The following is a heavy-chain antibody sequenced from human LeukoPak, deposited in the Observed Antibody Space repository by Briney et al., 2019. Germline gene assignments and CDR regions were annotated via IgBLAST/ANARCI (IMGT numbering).Heavy chain of an antibody. D-gene: IGHD5-24*01. Sequence: SETLSLTCTVSGVSISSSNNFWGWIRQPPGEGLEWIGSMHYRGTTYYIPSLKSRVTISVDTSKNQFSLKLSSVTAADTAVYYCARHEEEDGYNAKTFDFWGQGTLVTVSS. J-gene: IGHJ4*02. CDR1: GVSISSSNNF. V-gene: IGHV4-39*01. CDR3: ARHEEEDGYNAKTFDF. CDR2: MHYRGTT.